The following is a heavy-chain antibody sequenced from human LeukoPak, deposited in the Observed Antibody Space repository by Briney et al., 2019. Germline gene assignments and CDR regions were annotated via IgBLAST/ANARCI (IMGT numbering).Heavy chain of an antibody. J-gene: IGHJ3*02. CDR1: GGTFSSYA. CDR2: IIPIFGTA. Sequence: GASVKVSCKASGGTFSSYAISWVRQAPEQGLEWMGGIIPIFGTANYAQKFQGRVTITADKSTSTAYMELSSLRSEDTAVYYCASTAGSGSYTDAFDIWGQGTMVTVSS. CDR3: ASTAGSGSYTDAFDI. D-gene: IGHD3-10*01. V-gene: IGHV1-69*06.